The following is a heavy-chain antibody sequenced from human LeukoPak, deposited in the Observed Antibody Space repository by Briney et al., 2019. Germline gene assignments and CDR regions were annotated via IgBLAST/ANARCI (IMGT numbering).Heavy chain of an antibody. Sequence: PSETLSLTCTVSGGSITSGTYCRGWIRQPPGKGLEWIGGIYYGGSTYYNPSLKSRLTISADTSKNQFSLEVTSVTAADTAVYYCSTTTRGGYWAVDLWGQGALVTVSS. CDR1: GGSITSGTYC. D-gene: IGHD2-8*02. V-gene: IGHV4-39*01. CDR2: IYYGGST. J-gene: IGHJ4*02. CDR3: STTTRGGYWAVDL.